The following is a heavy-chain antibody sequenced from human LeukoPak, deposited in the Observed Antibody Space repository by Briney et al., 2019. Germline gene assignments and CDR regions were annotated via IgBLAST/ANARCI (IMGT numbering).Heavy chain of an antibody. CDR3: ARDRGYSYGYYYGMDV. J-gene: IGHJ6*02. CDR2: ISAYNGNT. Sequence: ASVTVSCKASGYTFTSYGISWVRQAPGQGLEWMGWISAYNGNTNYAQKLQGRVTMTTDTSTSTAYMELRSLRSDDTAVYYCARDRGYSYGYYYGMDVWGQGTTVTVSS. V-gene: IGHV1-18*01. CDR1: GYTFTSYG. D-gene: IGHD5-18*01.